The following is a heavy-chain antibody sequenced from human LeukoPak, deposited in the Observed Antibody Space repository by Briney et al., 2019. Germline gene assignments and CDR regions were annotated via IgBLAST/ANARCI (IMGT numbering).Heavy chain of an antibody. CDR2: ISSSGSTI. V-gene: IGHV3-48*03. Sequence: GGSLRLSCAASGFTFSSYEMNWVRQAPGKGLEWVSYISSSGSTIYYADSVKGRFTISRDNAKNSLYLQMNSLRAEDTAVYYCTHIAAAGTLEWGQGTLVTVSS. CDR1: GFTFSSYE. J-gene: IGHJ4*02. CDR3: THIAAAGTLE. D-gene: IGHD6-13*01.